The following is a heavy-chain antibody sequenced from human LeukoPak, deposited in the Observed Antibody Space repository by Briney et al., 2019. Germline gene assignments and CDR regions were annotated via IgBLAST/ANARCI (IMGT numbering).Heavy chain of an antibody. CDR2: ISAYNGNT. D-gene: IGHD2-2*01. V-gene: IGHV1-18*01. Sequence: GASVKVSCKASGYTFTSYGISWVRQAPGQGLEWMGWISAYNGNTNYAQKLQGRVTMTTDTSTSTAYMELRSLRSDDTAVYYCARVPLWKPPVVPAATNWFDPWGQGTLVTVSS. CDR1: GYTFTSYG. J-gene: IGHJ5*02. CDR3: ARVPLWKPPVVPAATNWFDP.